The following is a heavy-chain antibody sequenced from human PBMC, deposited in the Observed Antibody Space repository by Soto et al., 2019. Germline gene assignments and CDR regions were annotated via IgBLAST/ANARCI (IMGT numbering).Heavy chain of an antibody. J-gene: IGHJ4*02. V-gene: IGHV3-23*01. CDR2: ISDGPDGA. D-gene: IGHD2-21*01. Sequence: EVQLLESGGGLIQPGGSLRLSCAASGFIFSSFAMTWVRQAPGKGLQWISSISDGPDGAYYADSVKGRFTISRDNSRNTLSLQMDSLRPDAPALYSCAKGGIGSAPGLDSWGQGTLVTVSS. CDR3: AKGGIGSAPGLDS. CDR1: GFIFSSFA.